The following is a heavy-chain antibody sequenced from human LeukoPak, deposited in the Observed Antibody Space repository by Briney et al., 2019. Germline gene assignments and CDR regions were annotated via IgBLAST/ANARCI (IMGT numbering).Heavy chain of an antibody. CDR2: ISAYTGNT. CDR1: GYTFTSYG. CDR3: ARDRGITMVRGVIDY. J-gene: IGHJ4*02. V-gene: IGHV1-18*04. Sequence: GASVKVSCKASGYTFTSYGISWVRQAPGQGLEWMGWISAYTGNTNYAQKLQGRVTMNTDTSTSTAYMELRSRRSDDTAVYYCARDRGITMVRGVIDYWGQGTLVTVSS. D-gene: IGHD3-10*01.